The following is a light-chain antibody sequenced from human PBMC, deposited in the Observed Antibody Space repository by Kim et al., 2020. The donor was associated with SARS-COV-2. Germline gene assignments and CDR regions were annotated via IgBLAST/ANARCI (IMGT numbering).Light chain of an antibody. CDR2: SAN. CDR3: AAWDASLRVV. J-gene: IGLJ2*01. Sequence: PGQRVTIPCSGSTPNIGTNLVSWYQQLPGTAPKLLIYSANQRPSGVPDRFSASKSGTSASLAISGLQSEDEADYYCAAWDASLRVVFGGGTQLTVL. CDR1: TPNIGTNL. V-gene: IGLV1-44*01.